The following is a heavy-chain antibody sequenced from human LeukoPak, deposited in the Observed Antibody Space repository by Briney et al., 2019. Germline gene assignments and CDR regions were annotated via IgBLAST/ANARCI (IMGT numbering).Heavy chain of an antibody. D-gene: IGHD6-19*01. CDR1: GGSISSSNW. Sequence: SETLSLTCAVSGGSISSSNWWSWVRQPPGKGREWIGEIYHSGSTNYNPSLKSRVTISVDKSKNQFSLTLSSVTAADTAVYYCARDFSSGWIFDYWGQGTLVTVSS. CDR2: IYHSGST. CDR3: ARDFSSGWIFDY. J-gene: IGHJ4*02. V-gene: IGHV4-4*02.